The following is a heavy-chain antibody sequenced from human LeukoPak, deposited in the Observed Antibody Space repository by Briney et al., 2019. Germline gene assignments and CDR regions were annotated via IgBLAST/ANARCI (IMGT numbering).Heavy chain of an antibody. CDR1: GFTFSSYS. CDR2: TSSSSSYI. CDR3: ARSYDSSGYYRDY. Sequence: GGALRLSCAASGFTFSSYSMNWVRQAPGKGLEWVSSTSSSSSYIYYADSVKGRFTISRDNAKNSLYLQMNSLRAEDTAVYYCARSYDSSGYYRDYWGQGTLVTVSS. J-gene: IGHJ4*02. D-gene: IGHD3-22*01. V-gene: IGHV3-21*01.